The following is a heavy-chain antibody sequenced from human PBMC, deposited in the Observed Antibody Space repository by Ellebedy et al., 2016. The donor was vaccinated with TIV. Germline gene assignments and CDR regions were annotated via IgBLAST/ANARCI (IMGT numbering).Heavy chain of an antibody. D-gene: IGHD3-16*01. J-gene: IGHJ5*02. Sequence: SQTLSLTCGISGDSVSSNSGAWHWFRQSPSRGLEWLGRTYYRSRWFNDYAMSVKSRITINADTSKNQFSLQLNSVTSEDTAVYYCARGVNWFDPWGQGTLVTVSS. CDR1: GDSVSSNSGA. CDR3: ARGVNWFDP. CDR2: TYYRSRWFN. V-gene: IGHV6-1*01.